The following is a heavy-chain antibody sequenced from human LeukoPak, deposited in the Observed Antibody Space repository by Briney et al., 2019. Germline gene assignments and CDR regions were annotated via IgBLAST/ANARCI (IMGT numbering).Heavy chain of an antibody. D-gene: IGHD3-3*01. Sequence: TGGSLRLSCVASGFTFSYFAMQWVRQAPGKGLEWVAAIYWDGTNYADSGKGRFTISRNDSKNTLFLQVNSLRPEDTAVYYCAKDVGVVTEGLDAFDIWGQGTMVTVSS. J-gene: IGHJ3*02. CDR1: GFTFSYFA. CDR3: AKDVGVVTEGLDAFDI. V-gene: IGHV3-30*06. CDR2: IYWDGT.